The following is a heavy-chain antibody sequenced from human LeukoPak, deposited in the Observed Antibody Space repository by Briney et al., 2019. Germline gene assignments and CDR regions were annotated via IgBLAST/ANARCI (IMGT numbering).Heavy chain of an antibody. D-gene: IGHD4-11*01. V-gene: IGHV1-8*01. CDR3: ARGRTTVTSVFDY. CDR2: MNPNSGNT. CDR1: GYTFTSYD. J-gene: IGHJ4*02. Sequence: ASVKVSCKASGYTFTSYDINWVRQATGQGLEWMGWMNPNSGNTGYAQKFQGRVTMTRGMSTSTVYMELSSLRFEDTAVYYCARGRTTVTSVFDYWGQGTLVTVSS.